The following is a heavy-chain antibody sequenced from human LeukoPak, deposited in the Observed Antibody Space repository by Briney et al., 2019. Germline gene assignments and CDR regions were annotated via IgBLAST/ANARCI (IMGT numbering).Heavy chain of an antibody. D-gene: IGHD3-22*01. Sequence: PGVSLRLSCAASGLTVSTNYMSWVRQAPGKGLEWVSIIYSGGSTYYADSVKGRFTISRDNSKNTLHVQLNSLKAEDTAIYYCVRAPRGFQWFVDYWGQGTLVTVSS. CDR1: GLTVSTNY. V-gene: IGHV3-53*01. CDR3: VRAPRGFQWFVDY. CDR2: IYSGGST. J-gene: IGHJ4*02.